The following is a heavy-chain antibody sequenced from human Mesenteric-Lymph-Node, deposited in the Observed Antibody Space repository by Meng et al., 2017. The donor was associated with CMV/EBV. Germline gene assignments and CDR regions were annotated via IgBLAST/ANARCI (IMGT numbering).Heavy chain of an antibody. D-gene: IGHD3-3*01. J-gene: IGHJ4*02. CDR3: AKGHSSTIFWSGYFDY. CDR2: ISGSDGST. Sequence: GESLKISCAASGITFSSYAMSWVRPAPGKGLEWVSAISGSDGSTYYADSVKGRFSISRDNSKNTLFLQMNSLRAEDTAVYYCAKGHSSTIFWSGYFDYWGQGTLVTVSS. V-gene: IGHV3-23*01. CDR1: GITFSSYA.